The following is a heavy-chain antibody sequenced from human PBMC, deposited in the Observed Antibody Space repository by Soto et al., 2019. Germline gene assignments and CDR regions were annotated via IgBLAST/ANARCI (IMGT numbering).Heavy chain of an antibody. CDR1: GDCTSRGGYY. J-gene: IGHJ3*02. CDR3: ARGAAECGNPFNS. Sequence: SETLSLTWRVSGDCTSRGGYYWSWIREHPGKGLEWIGSIYWSGNTYFNPSLKSRVSISLGTSSNQFSLNLSLVTAADTALYQCARGAAECGNPFNSWGQGTRSTVAS. V-gene: IGHV4-31*02. CDR2: IYWSGNT.